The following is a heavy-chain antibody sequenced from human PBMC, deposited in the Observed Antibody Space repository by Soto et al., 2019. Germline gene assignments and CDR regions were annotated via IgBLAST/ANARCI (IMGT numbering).Heavy chain of an antibody. D-gene: IGHD3-10*01. J-gene: IGHJ4*02. CDR1: GYTFTSYG. CDR3: ARALLLWFGEPNSFDY. V-gene: IGHV1-18*01. CDR2: INARNGDT. Sequence: ASVKVSCKASGYTFTSYGFSWVRQAPGHGLKWMGWINARNGDTNYAQNFQDRAALTTDTSTSAAYMELRSLRPDDTAVYYCARALLLWFGEPNSFDYWGQATLVTVSS.